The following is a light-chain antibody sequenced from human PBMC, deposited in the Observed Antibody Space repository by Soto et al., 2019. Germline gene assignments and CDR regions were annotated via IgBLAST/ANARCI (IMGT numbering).Light chain of an antibody. Sequence: IVMTQSPLSLPVTPGEPASISCGFSQSLLHSNGYKHLDCYLRKPGQSPQPXXYLGSNPASGVPDRFSVSGSGTDFTLKLSRVRDEDVGVYDCMQALQTTPTFGQGTRLEIK. J-gene: IGKJ5*01. V-gene: IGKV2-28*01. CDR2: LGS. CDR1: QSLLHSNGYKH. CDR3: MQALQTTPT.